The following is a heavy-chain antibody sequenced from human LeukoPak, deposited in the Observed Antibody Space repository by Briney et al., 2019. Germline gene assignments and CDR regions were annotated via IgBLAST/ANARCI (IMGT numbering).Heavy chain of an antibody. Sequence: SETLSLTCTVSGGSLRSSNYYWVRIRQPPGQRLVWIGCYYYSASSNHNPTLKIRITISIDTYKIEFPLKLSSVTAADTAVYYCARRRRATPILFDYWGQGTLVTVSS. D-gene: IGHD5-12*01. CDR1: GGSLRSSNYY. J-gene: IGHJ4*02. V-gene: IGHV4-39*01. CDR3: ARRRRATPILFDY. CDR2: YYYSASS.